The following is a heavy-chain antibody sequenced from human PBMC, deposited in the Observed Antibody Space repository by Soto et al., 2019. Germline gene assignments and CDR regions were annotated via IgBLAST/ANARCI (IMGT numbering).Heavy chain of an antibody. CDR2: ISGSGGST. Sequence: GGSLRLSCAASGFTFSSYAMSWVRQAPGKGLEWVSLISGSGGSTYYADSVKGRFTISRDNSKNTLYLQMNSLRAEDTAVYYCAKVLGGKVRGYYFDYWGQGTLVTVSS. V-gene: IGHV3-23*01. J-gene: IGHJ4*02. CDR1: GFTFSSYA. D-gene: IGHD3-10*01. CDR3: AKVLGGKVRGYYFDY.